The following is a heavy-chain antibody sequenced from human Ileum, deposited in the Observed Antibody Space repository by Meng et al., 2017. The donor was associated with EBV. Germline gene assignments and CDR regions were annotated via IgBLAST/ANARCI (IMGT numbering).Heavy chain of an antibody. Sequence: DSRSRLVLTVKARLLTCSVPGVSIARSSYNWGWIRHSPGKGLECMGNIYYSGPTYYNPSLKSRVAISVDTSKNQFSLKLSSVTAADTAVYYCARGYSSGWYYFDYWGQGTLVTVSS. CDR2: IYYSGPT. CDR3: ARGYSSGWYYFDY. CDR1: GVSIARSSYN. D-gene: IGHD6-19*01. J-gene: IGHJ4*02. V-gene: IGHV4-39*01.